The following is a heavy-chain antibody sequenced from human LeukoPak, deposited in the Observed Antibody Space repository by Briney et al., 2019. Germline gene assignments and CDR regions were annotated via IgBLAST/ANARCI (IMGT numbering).Heavy chain of an antibody. J-gene: IGHJ4*02. D-gene: IGHD2-2*01. Sequence: PGGSLRLSCAASGFTFSSYAMSWVRQAPGKGQEWVSAISDSGGSTYYADSVKGRFTISRDNSKNTVYLQMNSLRAEDTAVYYCAKDRRGCSGTSCYYRFDYWGQGTLVTVSS. CDR1: GFTFSSYA. CDR3: AKDRRGCSGTSCYYRFDY. V-gene: IGHV3-23*01. CDR2: ISDSGGST.